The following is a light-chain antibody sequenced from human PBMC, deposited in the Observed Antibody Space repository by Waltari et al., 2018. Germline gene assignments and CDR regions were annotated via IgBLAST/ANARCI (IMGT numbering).Light chain of an antibody. CDR2: GAS. V-gene: IGKV1D-12*01. Sequence: DIPMTQSPSSVSASVGARVTITCRASQDISNYLGWYQQKSGKAPKLLIYGASSLQSGVPSRFSGSGSGTDFTLTINSLQPEDFATYYCQQANSFPPSFGQGTKLEIK. J-gene: IGKJ2*01. CDR3: QQANSFPPS. CDR1: QDISNY.